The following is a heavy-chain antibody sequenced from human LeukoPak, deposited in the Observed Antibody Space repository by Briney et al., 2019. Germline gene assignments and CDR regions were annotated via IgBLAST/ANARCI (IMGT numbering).Heavy chain of an antibody. J-gene: IGHJ4*02. CDR2: INPSGGGT. CDR3: ARGLFYDSSGYPH. CDR1: GYTFTSYA. V-gene: IGHV1-46*01. Sequence: GASVKVSCKASGYTFTSYAMNWVRQAPGQGLEWMGIINPSGGGTSYAQKFQGRVTMTRNTSISTAYMELSSLRSEDTAVYYCARGLFYDSSGYPHWGQGTLVTVSS. D-gene: IGHD3-22*01.